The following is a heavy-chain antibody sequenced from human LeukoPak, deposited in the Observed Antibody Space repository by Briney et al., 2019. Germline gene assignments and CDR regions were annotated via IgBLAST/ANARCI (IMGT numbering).Heavy chain of an antibody. CDR3: ARHFGGFGPLNFDY. CDR1: GGSFSSSSYY. CDR2: IYYSGST. J-gene: IGHJ4*02. D-gene: IGHD2-15*01. Sequence: SETLSLTCTVSGGSFSSSSYYWGWIRQPPGKGLEWIGSIYYSGSTYYNPSLKSRVTISVDTSKNQFSLKLSSVTAADTAVYYLARHFGGFGPLNFDYWGQGTLVTVSS. V-gene: IGHV4-39*01.